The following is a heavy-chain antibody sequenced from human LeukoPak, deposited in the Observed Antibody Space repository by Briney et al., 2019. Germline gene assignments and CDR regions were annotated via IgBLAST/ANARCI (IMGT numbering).Heavy chain of an antibody. V-gene: IGHV4-31*03. CDR2: IYYSGST. CDR1: GGSISSGGYY. J-gene: IGHJ5*02. Sequence: SETLSLTCTVSGGSISSGGYYWSWIRQHPGKGLEWIGFIYYSGSTYYNPSLKSRVTISVDTSKNQFSLKLSSVTAADTAVYYCARVLTDFWSGYYNWFDPWGQGTLVTVSS. CDR3: ARVLTDFWSGYYNWFDP. D-gene: IGHD3-3*01.